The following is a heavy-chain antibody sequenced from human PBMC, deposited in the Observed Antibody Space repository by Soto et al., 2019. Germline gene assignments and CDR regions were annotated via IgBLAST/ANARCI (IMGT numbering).Heavy chain of an antibody. V-gene: IGHV1-18*01. D-gene: IGHD2-15*01. CDR3: ARDNRYCSGGSCPTFDY. J-gene: IGHJ4*02. CDR2: NSAYNDNT. Sequence: QVQLVQSGAEVKKPGASVKVSCKASGYTFTSYGISWVRQAPGQGLEWMGWNSAYNDNTNYAQKLQGRVTMTTDTSTSTAYMELRSLRSDDTAVYYCARDNRYCSGGSCPTFDYWGQGTLVTVSS. CDR1: GYTFTSYG.